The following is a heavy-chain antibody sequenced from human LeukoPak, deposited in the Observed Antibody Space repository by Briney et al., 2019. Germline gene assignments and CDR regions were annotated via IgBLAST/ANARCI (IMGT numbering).Heavy chain of an antibody. Sequence: PSESLSLTHAVPVYSITNNYWWGWIRQTPGRGLEWIGSLQRSGRTSYNPSLKSRVTISVDTSKNQFSLRLSSVAAADTAVYYCARVGGEDRTGHYSVDSWGEGTLVTVSS. D-gene: IGHD3-22*01. CDR1: VYSITNNYW. J-gene: IGHJ4*02. V-gene: IGHV4-38-2*01. CDR3: ARVGGEDRTGHYSVDS. CDR2: LQRSGRT.